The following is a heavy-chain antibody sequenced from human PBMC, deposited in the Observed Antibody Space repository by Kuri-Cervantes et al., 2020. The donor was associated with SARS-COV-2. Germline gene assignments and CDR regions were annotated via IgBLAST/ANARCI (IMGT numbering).Heavy chain of an antibody. CDR3: ARLPLLDLSCYSPAGYPWFDP. CDR2: VHYNGNT. D-gene: IGHD2-15*01. J-gene: IGHJ5*02. V-gene: IGHV4-39*01. CDR1: GGSISSSYF. Sequence: SETLSLTCTASGGSISSSYFWGWIRQPPGKGLEWIGSVHYNGNTYHNPPLKSRLTISVDTSKNQFSLNLSSVTAADTAVYYCARLPLLDLSCYSPAGYPWFDPWGLGTLVTVSS.